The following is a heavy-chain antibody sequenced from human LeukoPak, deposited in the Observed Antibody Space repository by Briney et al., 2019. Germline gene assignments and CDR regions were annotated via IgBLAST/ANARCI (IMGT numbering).Heavy chain of an antibody. D-gene: IGHD6-19*01. CDR3: VGDSSGWYKQGMNDAFDI. CDR2: IYYSGST. Sequence: SETLSRTCTVSGGSISSYYWSWIRQPPGKGLEWIGYIYYSGSTNYNPSLKSRVTISVDTSKNQFSLKLSSVTAADTAVYYCVGDSSGWYKQGMNDAFDIWGQGTMVTVSS. V-gene: IGHV4-59*01. CDR1: GGSISSYY. J-gene: IGHJ3*02.